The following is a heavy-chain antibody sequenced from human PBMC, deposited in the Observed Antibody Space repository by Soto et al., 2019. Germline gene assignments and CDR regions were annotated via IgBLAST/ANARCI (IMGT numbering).Heavy chain of an antibody. CDR1: GGTFSSYA. J-gene: IGHJ6*02. CDR3: ARSQGSSTSLEIYYYYYYGMDV. V-gene: IGHV1-69*01. D-gene: IGHD2-2*01. Sequence: QVQLVQSGAEVKKPGSSVKVSCKASGGTFSSYAISWVRQAPGQGLEWMGGIIPISGTANYAQKFQGRVTITADESTRPAYMELSSLRSEDTAVYYYARSQGSSTSLEIYYYYYYGMDVWGQGTTVTVSS. CDR2: IIPISGTA.